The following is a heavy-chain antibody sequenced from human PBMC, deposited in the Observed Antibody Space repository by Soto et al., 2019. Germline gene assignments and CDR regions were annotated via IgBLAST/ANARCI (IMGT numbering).Heavy chain of an antibody. CDR1: GGTFSSYT. CDR2: IIPILGIA. Sequence: QVQLVQSGAEVKKPGSSVKVSCKASGGTFSSYTISWVRQAPGQGLEWMGRIIPILGIANYAQKFQGRVTNNAEKSKSRTYMELSSLRSGDTAVYYCARSMGYGDYVPFDYWGQGTLVTVSS. D-gene: IGHD4-17*01. CDR3: ARSMGYGDYVPFDY. J-gene: IGHJ4*02. V-gene: IGHV1-69*02.